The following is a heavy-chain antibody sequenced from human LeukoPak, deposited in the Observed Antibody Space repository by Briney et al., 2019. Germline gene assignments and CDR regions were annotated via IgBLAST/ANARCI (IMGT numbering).Heavy chain of an antibody. J-gene: IGHJ5*02. CDR2: ISGSGGST. Sequence: PGGSLRLSRAPSVLTFSIYAMSWGRQAPGKGLEWVSGISGSGGSTYYTDSPRGRFTISRDNSKNTMYLQMNSLRAEDTAVYYCAKDAYCSSTSCFSYRGFDTWGQGTMVTVSS. V-gene: IGHV3-23*01. CDR1: VLTFSIYA. D-gene: IGHD2-2*01. CDR3: AKDAYCSSTSCFSYRGFDT.